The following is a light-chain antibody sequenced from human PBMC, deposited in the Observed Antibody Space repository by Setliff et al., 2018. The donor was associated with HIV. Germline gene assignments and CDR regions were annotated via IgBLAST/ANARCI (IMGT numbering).Light chain of an antibody. V-gene: IGLV2-14*01. CDR2: QLI. CDR1: NSDIGGYNY. J-gene: IGLJ1*01. Sequence: QSVLTQPASVSGSPGQSITISCTGTNSDIGGYNYVSWYQQLPGEAPKLIIFQLINRPSGVSDRFSGSKSGNTASPTISGLQAEDEADYYCSASRPSRTLVVFGTGTKVTV. CDR3: SASRPSRTLVV.